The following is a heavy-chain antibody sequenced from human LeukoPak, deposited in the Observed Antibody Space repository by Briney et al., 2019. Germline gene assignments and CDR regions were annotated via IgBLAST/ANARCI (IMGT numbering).Heavy chain of an antibody. D-gene: IGHD2-15*01. V-gene: IGHV4-59*08. Sequence: SETLSLTCTVSGGSISSYYWSWIRQPPGKGLEWIGYIYYSGSTNYNPSLKSRVTISVDTSKNQFSLKLSSVTAADTAVYYCARQGGCSGGSCYTDYWGQGTLVTVSS. CDR3: ARQGGCSGGSCYTDY. J-gene: IGHJ4*02. CDR1: GGSISSYY. CDR2: IYYSGST.